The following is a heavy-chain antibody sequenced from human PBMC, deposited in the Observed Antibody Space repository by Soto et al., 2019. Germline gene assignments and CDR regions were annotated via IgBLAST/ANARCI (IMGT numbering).Heavy chain of an antibody. D-gene: IGHD2-2*01. CDR2: TYYKSKWYN. J-gene: IGHJ4*02. V-gene: IGHV6-1*01. Sequence: SQTLSLTCAISGDSFSSNSAALNWIRQSPSRGLEWLGRTYYKSKWYNDYAVSVKSRITINPDTSKNQISLQLNSVTPEDTAVYYCVRVPFLVVAAAIFWGQGTLVTVSS. CDR1: GDSFSSNSAA. CDR3: VRVPFLVVAAAIF.